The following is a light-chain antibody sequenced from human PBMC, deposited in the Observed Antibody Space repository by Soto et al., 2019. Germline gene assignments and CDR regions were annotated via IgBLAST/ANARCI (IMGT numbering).Light chain of an antibody. V-gene: IGKV1-5*01. CDR3: RQHKTCPLS. Sequence: IQMTQSPSTLSASVGDRVTITCRASQSISSWLDWYQQKPGKAPKLLISAASTLQRGVPSPFSGSGSGTKLILPTTNLQPDDLATYYYRQHKTCPLSFCGGTKLDIK. CDR1: QSISSW. J-gene: IGKJ4*01. CDR2: AAS.